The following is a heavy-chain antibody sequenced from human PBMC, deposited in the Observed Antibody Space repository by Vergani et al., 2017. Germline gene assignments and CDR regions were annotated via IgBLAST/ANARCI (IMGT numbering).Heavy chain of an antibody. CDR1: ESTFSDYN. V-gene: IGHV1-2*02. CDR2: ISPKTGDT. Sequence: QVQLMQSGPVMKKPGGSMKVSCQASESTFSDYNIHWVRQAPGQGLQWMGWISPKTGDTYYLQRFQDRVTMTRDAATKTVYLKMTRLTSDDTAIYYCAHSWNFGRRDWFDSWGPGTLVTVSS. D-gene: IGHD1-26*01. CDR3: AHSWNFGRRDWFDS. J-gene: IGHJ5*01.